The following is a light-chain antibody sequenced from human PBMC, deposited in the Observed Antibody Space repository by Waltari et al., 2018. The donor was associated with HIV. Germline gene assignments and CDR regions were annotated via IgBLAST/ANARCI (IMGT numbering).Light chain of an antibody. CDR3: QQYGSSARA. CDR2: GAS. Sequence: EIVLTQSPGTLSLSPGEGATLSGRASQTVSSGSLAWYQLKPGQAPRLLIYGASSRATDSPVRCSGSGSGTDVTLTISRREPEDVAVYFCQQYGSSARAFGQGTKVEIK. J-gene: IGKJ1*01. CDR1: QTVSSGS. V-gene: IGKV3-20*01.